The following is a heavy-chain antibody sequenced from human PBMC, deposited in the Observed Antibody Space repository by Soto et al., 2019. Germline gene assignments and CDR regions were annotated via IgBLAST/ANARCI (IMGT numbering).Heavy chain of an antibody. J-gene: IGHJ4*02. Sequence: QLQLQESGPGLVKPSETLSLTCTVSGGSISSSSHYWGWIRQPPGKGLEWIGTIYYSGSTYSNPSLKSRVTISVDTSKNQFSLKLSSVTAADTAVYYCASRDSSPHHRYWGQGTLVTVSS. D-gene: IGHD2-15*01. V-gene: IGHV4-39*01. CDR1: GGSISSSSHY. CDR2: IYYSGST. CDR3: ASRDSSPHHRY.